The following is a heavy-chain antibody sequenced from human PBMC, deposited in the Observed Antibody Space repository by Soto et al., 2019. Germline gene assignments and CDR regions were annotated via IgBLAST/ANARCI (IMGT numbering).Heavy chain of an antibody. J-gene: IGHJ4*02. CDR1: GFTFSSYA. V-gene: IGHV3-23*01. CDR3: AKRTDGSYGGFDY. Sequence: VGSLRLSCAASGFTFSSYAMSWVRQAPGKGLEWVSAISGSGGSTYYADSVKGRFTISRDNSKNTLYLQMNSLRAEDTAVYYCAKRTDGSYGGFDYWGQGTLVTVSS. D-gene: IGHD1-26*01. CDR2: ISGSGGST.